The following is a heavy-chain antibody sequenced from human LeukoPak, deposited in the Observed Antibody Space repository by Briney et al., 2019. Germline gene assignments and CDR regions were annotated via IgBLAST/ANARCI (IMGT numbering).Heavy chain of an antibody. D-gene: IGHD4-17*01. Sequence: SETLSLTCAVYGGSFSGYYWSWIRQSPGKGLEWIGYIYNNGSTNYNPSLKSRVTISVDTSKNQFSLKLSSVTAADTAVYYCARFDYGDLTGGWYFDLWGRGTVVIVSS. CDR1: GGSFSGYY. V-gene: IGHV4-59*01. J-gene: IGHJ2*01. CDR3: ARFDYGDLTGGWYFDL. CDR2: IYNNGST.